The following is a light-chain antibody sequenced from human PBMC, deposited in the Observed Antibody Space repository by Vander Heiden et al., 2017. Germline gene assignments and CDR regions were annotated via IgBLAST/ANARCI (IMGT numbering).Light chain of an antibody. CDR1: QTISIN. J-gene: IGKJ1*01. CDR3: QQCNSRPRT. Sequence: IVMTHSPATLSVSPGERATLSCRASQTISINLTWYQQKPGQAPKLLIYAASTRETGVPSRFSGSGSGTELTLTISSLQSEDFAVYYCQQCNSRPRTFGQGTKVEIK. V-gene: IGKV3-15*01. CDR2: AAS.